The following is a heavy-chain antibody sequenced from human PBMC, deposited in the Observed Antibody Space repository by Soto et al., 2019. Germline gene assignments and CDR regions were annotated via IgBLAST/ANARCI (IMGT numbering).Heavy chain of an antibody. V-gene: IGHV5-10-1*01. J-gene: IGHJ6*02. CDR1: GYSFTSYW. CDR2: IDPSDSYT. Sequence: GESLKISCKGSGYSFTSYWISWVRQIPGKGLEWMGRIDPSDSYTNYSPSFQGHVTISADKSISTAYLQWSSLKASDTAMYYCARHLDGYNHYYYYGMDVWGQGTTVTVSS. CDR3: ARHLDGYNHYYYYGMDV. D-gene: IGHD5-12*01.